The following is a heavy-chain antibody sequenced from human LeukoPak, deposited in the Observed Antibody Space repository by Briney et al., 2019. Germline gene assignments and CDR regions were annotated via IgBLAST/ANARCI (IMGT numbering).Heavy chain of an antibody. V-gene: IGHV3-21*01. J-gene: IGHJ4*02. CDR2: ISSSSSYI. Sequence: PGGSLRLSCAASGFTFSSYSMNWVRQAPGKGLVWVSSISSSSSYIYYADSVKGRFTISRDNAKNSLYLQMNSLRAEDTAVYYCARDTSARNYFDYWGQGTLVTVSS. CDR3: ARDTSARNYFDY. CDR1: GFTFSSYS. D-gene: IGHD2/OR15-2a*01.